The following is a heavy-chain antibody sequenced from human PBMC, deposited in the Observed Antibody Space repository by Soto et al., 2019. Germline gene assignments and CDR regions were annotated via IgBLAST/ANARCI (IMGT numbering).Heavy chain of an antibody. D-gene: IGHD6-13*01. CDR1: GGSISSYY. CDR2: IYYSGST. CDR3: VRRESKQHLVRDYYYGMDV. J-gene: IGHJ6*02. V-gene: IGHV4-59*08. Sequence: SETLSLTCTVSGGSISSYYWSWIRQPPGKGLEWIGYIYYSGSTNYNPSLKSRVTISVDTSKNQFSLKLSSVTAADTAVYYCVRRESKQHLVRDYYYGMDVWGQGTTVTVSS.